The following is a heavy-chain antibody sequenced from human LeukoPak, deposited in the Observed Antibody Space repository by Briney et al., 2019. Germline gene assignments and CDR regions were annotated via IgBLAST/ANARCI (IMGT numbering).Heavy chain of an antibody. CDR1: GGSISPLY. Sequence: PSETLSLTCTVSGGSISPLYWGWIRQAPGKGLEFIGYIYYSGSTNFNPSLKSRVTLSVDTSKSQISLKLTSVTAADTAVYYCARGGVAAKYYFDFWGQGTLVTLSS. D-gene: IGHD3-10*01. CDR3: ARGGVAAKYYFDF. V-gene: IGHV4-59*11. J-gene: IGHJ4*02. CDR2: IYYSGST.